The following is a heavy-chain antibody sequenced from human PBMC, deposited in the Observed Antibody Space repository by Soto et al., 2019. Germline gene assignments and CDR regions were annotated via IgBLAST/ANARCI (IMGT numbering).Heavy chain of an antibody. CDR2: MHRGGTT. CDR1: GFSVSATS. Sequence: GGSLRLSCVVSGFSVSATSIFWVRHATGKGLEWVSLMHRGGTTDNADSVKGRFTTSRDKSKNTLYLHMNGLRVEDTAVYYCARVNTTLVDHFDCWGQGTLVTVSS. J-gene: IGHJ4*02. CDR3: ARVNTTLVDHFDC. D-gene: IGHD5-18*01. V-gene: IGHV3-53*01.